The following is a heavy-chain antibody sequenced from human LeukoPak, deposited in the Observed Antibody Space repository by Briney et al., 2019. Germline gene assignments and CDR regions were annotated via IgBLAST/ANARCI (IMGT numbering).Heavy chain of an antibody. CDR1: GYTFTGYY. J-gene: IGHJ4*02. D-gene: IGHD3-22*01. CDR2: INPNSGGT. Sequence: ASVKVSCKASGYTFTGYYMHWVRQAPGQGLEWMGRINPNSGGTNYAQKFQGRVTMTRDTSISTAYMELSRLRSDDTAVYYCARSTMIVVVITWSYFDYWGQGTLVTVSS. CDR3: ARSTMIVVVITWSYFDY. V-gene: IGHV1-2*06.